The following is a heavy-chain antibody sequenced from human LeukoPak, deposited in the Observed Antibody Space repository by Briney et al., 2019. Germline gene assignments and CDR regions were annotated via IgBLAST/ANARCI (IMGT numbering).Heavy chain of an antibody. J-gene: IGHJ4*02. V-gene: IGHV4-59*08. CDR3: ARSSGSTWGFDL. D-gene: IGHD6-13*01. Sequence: SETLSLTCTVSGGSISGYYWNWIRQTPGKGLEWIAYIHYSGSTNYNPSLKSRVTISMDTSKSQFSLKLTSVTAADTAVYYCARSSGSTWGFDLWGQGTLVTVSS. CDR2: IHYSGST. CDR1: GGSISGYY.